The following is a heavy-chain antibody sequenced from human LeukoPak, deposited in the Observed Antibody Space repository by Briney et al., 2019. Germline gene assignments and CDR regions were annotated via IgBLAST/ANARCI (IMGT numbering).Heavy chain of an antibody. Sequence: ASVKVSCKASGYTFTSYYMHWVRQAPGQGLEWMGIINPSGGSTSYAQKFQGRVTMTRDTSTSTVYMELSSLRSEDTAVYYCARDLTVVVPAAMGVFDYWGQGTLVTVSS. V-gene: IGHV1-46*01. CDR1: GYTFTSYY. J-gene: IGHJ4*02. D-gene: IGHD2-2*01. CDR3: ARDLTVVVPAAMGVFDY. CDR2: INPSGGST.